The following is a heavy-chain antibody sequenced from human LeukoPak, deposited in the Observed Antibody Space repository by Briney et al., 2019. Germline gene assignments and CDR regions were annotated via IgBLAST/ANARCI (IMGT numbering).Heavy chain of an antibody. Sequence: SETLSLTCTVSGVSISSYYWSWIRQPPGKGLEWIGDIYYSGSNNFNPSLKSRVTISVDTSKNQFSLKLSSVTAADTAVYYCTRLGPYDIVTDDAFDVWGQGTLVTVSS. CDR2: IYYSGSN. D-gene: IGHD3-9*01. CDR1: GVSISSYY. J-gene: IGHJ3*01. CDR3: TRLGPYDIVTDDAFDV. V-gene: IGHV4-59*01.